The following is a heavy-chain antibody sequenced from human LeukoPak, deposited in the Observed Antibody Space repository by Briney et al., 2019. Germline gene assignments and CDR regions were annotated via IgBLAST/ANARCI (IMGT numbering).Heavy chain of an antibody. J-gene: IGHJ3*02. CDR2: IYSGAAT. CDR3: ARDPGFNAFNI. V-gene: IGHV3-53*01. CDR1: GFCVSNDS. Sequence: GGSLRLSCTASGFCVSNDSMTSVRQAPGKGLEWVAVIYSGAATFYADAVKGRFSLSRDNSQNALFLQMNSLKVEDSAVYYCARDPGFNAFNIWGQGTIVTVSS.